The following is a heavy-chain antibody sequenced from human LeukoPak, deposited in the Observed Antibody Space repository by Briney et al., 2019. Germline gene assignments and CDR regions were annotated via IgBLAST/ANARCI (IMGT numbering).Heavy chain of an antibody. Sequence: SETLSLTCAVYGGSFSGYYWSWIRQPAGKGLEWIGRIYTSGSTNYNPSLKSRVTMSVDTSKNQFSLKLSSVTAADTAVYYCARSRDSSGRESDYWGQGTLVTVSS. CDR2: IYTSGST. CDR1: GGSFSGYY. V-gene: IGHV4-59*10. J-gene: IGHJ4*02. D-gene: IGHD3-22*01. CDR3: ARSRDSSGRESDY.